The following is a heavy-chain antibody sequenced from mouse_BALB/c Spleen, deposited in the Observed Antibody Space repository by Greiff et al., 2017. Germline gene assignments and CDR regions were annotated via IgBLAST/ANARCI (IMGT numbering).Heavy chain of an antibody. J-gene: IGHJ4*01. V-gene: IGHV2-9-2*01. CDR2: IWTGGGT. Sequence: VKLMESGPGLVAPSQSLSITCTVSGFSLTSYDISWIRQPPGKGLEWLGVIWTGGGTNYNSAFMSRLSISKDNSKSQVFLKMNSLQTDDTAIYYCVRDHDYYAMDYWGQGTSVTVSS. CDR1: GFSLTSYD. CDR3: VRDHDYYAMDY.